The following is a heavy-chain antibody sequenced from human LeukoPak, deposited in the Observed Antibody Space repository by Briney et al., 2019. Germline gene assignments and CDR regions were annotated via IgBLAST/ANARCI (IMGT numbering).Heavy chain of an antibody. CDR3: ARGGAVERYCSSTSCYWVDAFDI. CDR2: IDPSDSYT. J-gene: IGHJ3*02. V-gene: IGHV5-10-1*01. CDR1: GYSFTSYW. Sequence: GESLKISCKGSGYSFTSYWISWVRQMPGKGLEWMGRIDPSDSYTNYSPSFQGHVTISADKSISTAYLQWSSLKASETAMYYCARGGAVERYCSSTSCYWVDAFDIWGQGTMVTVSS. D-gene: IGHD2-2*01.